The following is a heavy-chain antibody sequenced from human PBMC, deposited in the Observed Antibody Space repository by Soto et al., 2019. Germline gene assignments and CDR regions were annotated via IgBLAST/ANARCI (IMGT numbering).Heavy chain of an antibody. Sequence: SETLSLTCTVSGGSISSYYWSWIRQPPGKGLEWIGYIYYSGSTNYNPSLKSRVTISVDTSKNQFSLKLSSVTAADTAVYYFASIGRINPLLYCGGDCHPRYYFDYWGQGTLVTVSS. J-gene: IGHJ4*02. CDR2: IYYSGST. D-gene: IGHD2-21*01. CDR1: GGSISSYY. CDR3: ASIGRINPLLYCGGDCHPRYYFDY. V-gene: IGHV4-59*01.